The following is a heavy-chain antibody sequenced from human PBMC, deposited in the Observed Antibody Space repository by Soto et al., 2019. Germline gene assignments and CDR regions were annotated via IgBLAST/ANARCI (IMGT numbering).Heavy chain of an antibody. J-gene: IGHJ4*02. D-gene: IGHD2-8*01. CDR3: ARHPDGPASFDS. CDR1: GFTFSTYW. CDR2: INQEGSEQ. Sequence: EVQLVESGGDLVQPGRSLRLFCTASGFTFSTYWMSWVRQAPGKGLEWVANINQEGSEQKYVDSVKGRFTISRDNAKNSLVLQMNSLRAEDTAVYYCARHPDGPASFDSWGQGTLVIVSS. V-gene: IGHV3-7*03.